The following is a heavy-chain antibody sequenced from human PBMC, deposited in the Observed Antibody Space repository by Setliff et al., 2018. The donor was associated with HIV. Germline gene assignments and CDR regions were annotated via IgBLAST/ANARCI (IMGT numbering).Heavy chain of an antibody. CDR3: ARGEPTILIEPAAFFDH. J-gene: IGHJ4*02. CDR1: GFTFSSYA. Sequence: QPGGSLRLSCAASGFTFSSYAMHWVRQAPGKGLEYVSAISSNGGSTYYADSVRGRFTISRDNAKNSLYLQMNSLRAEDTAVYYCARGEPTILIEPAAFFDHWGQGTLVTVSS. CDR2: ISSNGGST. V-gene: IGHV3-64*04. D-gene: IGHD2-2*01.